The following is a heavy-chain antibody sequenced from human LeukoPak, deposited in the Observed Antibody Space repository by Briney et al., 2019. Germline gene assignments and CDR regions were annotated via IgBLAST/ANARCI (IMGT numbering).Heavy chain of an antibody. CDR2: ISGSGGST. Sequence: PGGSLRLSCAASGFTFSSYAMSWVRQAPGKGLEWVSVISGSGGSTYYADSVKGRFTISRDNSKNTLYLQMNSLRAEDTAVYYCTSSSSRGIYYYYNYMDVWGKGTTVTVSS. CDR3: TSSSSRGIYYYYNYMDV. V-gene: IGHV3-23*01. J-gene: IGHJ6*03. D-gene: IGHD6-6*01. CDR1: GFTFSSYA.